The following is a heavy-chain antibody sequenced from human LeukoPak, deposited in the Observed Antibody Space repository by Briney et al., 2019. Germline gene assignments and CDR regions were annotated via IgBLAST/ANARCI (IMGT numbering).Heavy chain of an antibody. V-gene: IGHV4-59*01. CDR2: IYYSGST. CDR1: GGSISSYY. Sequence: PSETLSLTCTVSGGSISSYYWSWIRQPPGKGLEWIGYIYYSGSTNYNPPLKSRVTISVDTSNNQFSLKLSSVTAADTAVYYCARAYGWYSSSSRDYYYYMDVWGKGTTVTVSS. CDR3: ARAYGWYSSSSRDYYYYMDV. D-gene: IGHD6-6*01. J-gene: IGHJ6*03.